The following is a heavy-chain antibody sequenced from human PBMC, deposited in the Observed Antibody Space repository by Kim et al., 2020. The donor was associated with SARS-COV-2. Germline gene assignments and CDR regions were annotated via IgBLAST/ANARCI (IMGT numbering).Heavy chain of an antibody. CDR1: GFTFSSYW. V-gene: IGHV3-74*01. J-gene: IGHJ5*02. CDR3: ARNCKLEAPDWFDP. CDR2: INSDGSST. D-gene: IGHD3-3*01. Sequence: GGSLRLSCAASGFTFSSYWMHWVRQAPGKGLVWVSRINSDGSSTSYADSVKGRFTISRDNAKNTLYLQMNSLRAEDTAVYYCARNCKLEAPDWFDPWGQGTLVTVSS.